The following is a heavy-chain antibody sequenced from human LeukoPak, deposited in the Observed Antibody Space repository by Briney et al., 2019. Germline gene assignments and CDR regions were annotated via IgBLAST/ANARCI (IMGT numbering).Heavy chain of an antibody. Sequence: GGSLRLSCAASGFTFSSYAMSWVRQAPGKGLEWVSAISGTGGSTYYADSVKGRFTISRDNSKNTLYLQMNSLRAEDTAVYYCAKGGTGYYTLLFVYWGQGILVTVSS. V-gene: IGHV3-23*01. D-gene: IGHD3/OR15-3a*01. CDR1: GFTFSSYA. CDR2: ISGTGGST. J-gene: IGHJ4*02. CDR3: AKGGTGYYTLLFVY.